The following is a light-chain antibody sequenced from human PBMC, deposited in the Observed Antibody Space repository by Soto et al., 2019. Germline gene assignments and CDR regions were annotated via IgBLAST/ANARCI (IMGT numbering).Light chain of an antibody. V-gene: IGKV3-15*01. CDR1: QSVSSN. CDR2: DTS. CDR3: QQYNSWPPYT. Sequence: EIVLTQSPATLSVSPGERATLSCRASQSVSSNLAWYQQKPGQAPRLLIYDTSSRATGSPARFSGSGSGTEFTLTISSLQSEDIAVYYCQQYNSWPPYTFGQGTKVEIK. J-gene: IGKJ2*01.